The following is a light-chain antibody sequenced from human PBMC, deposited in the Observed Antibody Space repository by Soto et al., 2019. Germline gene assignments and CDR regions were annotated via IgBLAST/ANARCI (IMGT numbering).Light chain of an antibody. V-gene: IGLV2-8*01. CDR3: SSYAGSKTLV. Sequence: QSVLTQPPSASGSPGQSVTISCTGTSSDVGGYNYVSWYQQHPGKAPKLMIYEVTKRPSGVPDRFSGSKSGNTASLTVSGLQDDDESDYYCSSYAGSKTLVFGGGTKLTVL. CDR2: EVT. CDR1: SSDVGGYNY. J-gene: IGLJ3*02.